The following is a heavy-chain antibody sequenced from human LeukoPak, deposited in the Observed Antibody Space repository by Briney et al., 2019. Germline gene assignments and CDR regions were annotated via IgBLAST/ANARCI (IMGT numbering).Heavy chain of an antibody. CDR2: ISGDGGST. CDR3: AKEIDTLGTNAFDI. D-gene: IGHD2-15*01. CDR1: GFTFDDYA. V-gene: IGHV3-43*02. Sequence: GGSLRLSCAASGFTFDDYAMHWLRQAPGKGLERVSLISGDGGSTYYADSVRGRFTISRDNSKNSLYLQMDSLRTEDTAFYYCAKEIDTLGTNAFDIWGQGTMVTVSS. J-gene: IGHJ3*02.